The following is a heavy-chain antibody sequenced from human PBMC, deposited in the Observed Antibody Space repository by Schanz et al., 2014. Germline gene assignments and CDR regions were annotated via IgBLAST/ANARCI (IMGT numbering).Heavy chain of an antibody. V-gene: IGHV4-4*02. D-gene: IGHD5-12*01. J-gene: IGHJ5*02. CDR1: GASISSSNW. CDR3: ARGGSVATIAPYTWFDP. CDR2: IYHSGNT. Sequence: QVQLQESGPGLVKPSGTLSLTCAVSGASISSSNWWSWVRQPPGKGLEWIGEIYHSGNTNYNASLKSRVTISVHPPNTQFSLKLTSVTAADTAVYYCARGGSVATIAPYTWFDPWGQGTLVTVSS.